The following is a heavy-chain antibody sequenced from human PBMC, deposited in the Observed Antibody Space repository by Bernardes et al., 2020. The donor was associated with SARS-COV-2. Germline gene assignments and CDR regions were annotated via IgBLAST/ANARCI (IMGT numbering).Heavy chain of an antibody. CDR2: IRPSGNP. D-gene: IGHD2-21*02. Sequence: RRSLTPSCAVFVFTLSAFALQWVRPVARRGLEWVSIIRPSGNPRYSNFVRARFTIPRDTTKNSLHLQMNSLNTGDTALYFCSRGTASQDGLDYWGQGTLVTVSS. V-gene: IGHV3-13*05. J-gene: IGHJ4*02. CDR1: VFTLSAFA. CDR3: SRGTASQDGLDY.